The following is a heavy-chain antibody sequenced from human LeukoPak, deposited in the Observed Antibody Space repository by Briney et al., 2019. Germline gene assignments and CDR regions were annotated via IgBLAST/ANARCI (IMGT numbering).Heavy chain of an antibody. CDR1: GGSISSYY. CDR3: ARSPYLWFGEFINWFDP. CDR2: IYTSGST. Sequence: PSETLSLTCTVSGGSISSYYWSWIRQPAGKGLEWIGRIYTSGSTNYNPSLKSRVTMSVDTSKNQFSLKLSSVTAADTAVYYCARSPYLWFGEFINWFDPWGQGTLVTVSS. V-gene: IGHV4-4*07. J-gene: IGHJ5*02. D-gene: IGHD3-10*01.